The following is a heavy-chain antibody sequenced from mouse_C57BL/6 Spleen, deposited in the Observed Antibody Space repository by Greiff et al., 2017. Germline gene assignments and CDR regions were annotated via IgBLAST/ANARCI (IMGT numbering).Heavy chain of an antibody. J-gene: IGHJ1*03. CDR2: INPSNGGT. V-gene: IGHV1-18*01. CDR1: GYTFTDYN. D-gene: IGHD3-3*01. Sequence: EVKLMESGPELVKPGASVKIPCKASGYTFTDYNMDWVQQRHGKSLEWIGDINPSNGGTNYNQKFKGKATLTVDKSSSTAYMELRRLTSEDTAVYYCAGTTRGDLDDWGKGTTVTVSS. CDR3: AGTTRGDLDD.